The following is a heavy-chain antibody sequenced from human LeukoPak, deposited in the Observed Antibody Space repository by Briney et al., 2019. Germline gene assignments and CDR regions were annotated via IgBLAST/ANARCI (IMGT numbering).Heavy chain of an antibody. J-gene: IGHJ4*02. Sequence: GGSLRLSCAASGFTFRNYGLSWVRQAPGKGLEWVSGISGSGGSTYYAESVTGRFTISRDNSKSTLYIQMNSLRAEDTAVYYCARAKPKNMVRGLIMRRESRYYFDYWGQGTLVTVSS. CDR2: ISGSGGST. CDR1: GFTFRNYG. V-gene: IGHV3-23*01. CDR3: ARAKPKNMVRGLIMRRESRYYFDY. D-gene: IGHD3-10*01.